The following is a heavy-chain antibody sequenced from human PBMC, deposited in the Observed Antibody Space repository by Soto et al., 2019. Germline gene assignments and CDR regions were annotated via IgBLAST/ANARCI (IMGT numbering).Heavy chain of an antibody. CDR1: GYTFTSYG. V-gene: IGHV1-18*01. CDR2: ISAYNGNT. Sequence: VKVSCKASGYTFTSYGISWVRQAPGQGLEWMGWISAYNGNTNYAQKLQGRVTMTTDTSTSTAYMELRSLRSDDTAVYYCARDGSSGWYDYYYGMDVWGQGTTVTVSS. D-gene: IGHD6-19*01. CDR3: ARDGSSGWYDYYYGMDV. J-gene: IGHJ6*02.